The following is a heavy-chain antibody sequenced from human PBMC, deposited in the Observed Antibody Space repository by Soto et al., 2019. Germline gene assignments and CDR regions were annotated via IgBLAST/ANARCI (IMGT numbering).Heavy chain of an antibody. V-gene: IGHV3-11*01. D-gene: IGHD3-10*01. CDR1: GFTFSDHY. J-gene: IGHJ4*02. CDR3: ASDVHYYASDY. Sequence: GGTLRLSCVASGFTFSDHYMTWIRQAPGKGLEWVSYISGSGTTIYYTDSVKGRFTVSRDNAKNSVYLQMNSLRAEDTAVYYCASDVHYYASDYWGQGTLVTVSS. CDR2: ISGSGTTI.